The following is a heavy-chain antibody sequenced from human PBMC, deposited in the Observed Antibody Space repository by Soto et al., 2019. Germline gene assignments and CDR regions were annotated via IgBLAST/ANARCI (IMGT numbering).Heavy chain of an antibody. J-gene: IGHJ6*03. CDR3: ARGWGYMDV. CDR2: ISSSSNTI. D-gene: IGHD3-16*01. V-gene: IGHV3-11*01. CDR1: GFTFSDYY. Sequence: GGSLRLSCAASGFTFSDYYMNWIRQAPGKWLEWISYISSSSNTIYYADSVKGRFTISRDNAKKSLYLQMNSLRAEDTAVYYCARGWGYMDVWGKGTTVTVSS.